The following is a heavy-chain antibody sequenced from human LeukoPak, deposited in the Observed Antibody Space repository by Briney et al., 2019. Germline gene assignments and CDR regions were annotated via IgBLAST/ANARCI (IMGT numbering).Heavy chain of an antibody. Sequence: SQTLSLTCTVSGGSIISGDYYWSWIRQHPGMGLEWIGYIYYSGSTYYNPSLKSRVTISVDASNNQFSLILGSVTAADTAVYYCAGGLYSSGWLFDYWGQGTLVTVAS. J-gene: IGHJ4*02. CDR2: IYYSGST. CDR3: AGGLYSSGWLFDY. CDR1: GGSIISGDYY. D-gene: IGHD6-19*01. V-gene: IGHV4-31*03.